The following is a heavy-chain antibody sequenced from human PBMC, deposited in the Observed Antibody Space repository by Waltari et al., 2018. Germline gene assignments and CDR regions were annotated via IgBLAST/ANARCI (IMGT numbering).Heavy chain of an antibody. Sequence: QVQLVQSGAEVKKPGSSVKVSCKASGGTFSSYAISWVRQAPGQGLEWMGGIIPIFGTANYAQKFQGRVTITTDESTSTAYMELSSLRSEDTAVYYCARVASYYYDSSGYYGTDYWGQGTLVTVSS. CDR1: GGTFSSYA. D-gene: IGHD3-22*01. CDR3: ARVASYYYDSSGYYGTDY. J-gene: IGHJ4*02. V-gene: IGHV1-69*05. CDR2: IIPIFGTA.